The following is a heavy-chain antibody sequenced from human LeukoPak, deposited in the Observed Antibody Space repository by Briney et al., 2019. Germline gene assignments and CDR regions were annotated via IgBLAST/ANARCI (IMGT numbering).Heavy chain of an antibody. CDR3: VRGRDGSY. V-gene: IGHV3-7*01. Sequence: GGSLRLSCAASGFSFSFFDMNWVRQAPGKGLEWVANIKYDESEKYLVESVKGRFTISRDNAQNSLFLQMDSLRVEDTAVYYCVRGRDGSYWGRGTQVTVSS. CDR1: GFSFSFFD. CDR2: IKYDESEK. J-gene: IGHJ4*02. D-gene: IGHD5-24*01.